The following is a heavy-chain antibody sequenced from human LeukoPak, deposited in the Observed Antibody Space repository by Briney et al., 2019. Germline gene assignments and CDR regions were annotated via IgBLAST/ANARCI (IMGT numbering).Heavy chain of an antibody. Sequence: GGSLRLSCAASGFTFSSYAMSWVRQAPGKGLEWVSAISGSGGSTYYADSVKGRFTISRDNSKNTLYLQMNSLRAEDTAVYYCAKDPELLWFGEFSNGYFDYWGQGTLVTVSS. CDR2: ISGSGGST. D-gene: IGHD3-10*01. J-gene: IGHJ4*02. CDR3: AKDPELLWFGEFSNGYFDY. V-gene: IGHV3-23*01. CDR1: GFTFSSYA.